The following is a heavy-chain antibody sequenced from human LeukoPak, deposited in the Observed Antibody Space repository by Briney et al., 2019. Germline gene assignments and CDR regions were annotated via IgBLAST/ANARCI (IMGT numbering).Heavy chain of an antibody. CDR3: ARYGRYRAFDI. V-gene: IGHV3-74*01. J-gene: IGHJ3*02. Sequence: GGSLRLSCAASGFTSIAYWMHWVRQVLRKGLVWVSRINSDVSTTNYADSVKGRFTISRDNAKNTIYLQMNSLRAEDTAVYYCARYGRYRAFDIWGPGTVVTVSS. D-gene: IGHD1-26*01. CDR1: GFTSIAYW. CDR2: INSDVSTT.